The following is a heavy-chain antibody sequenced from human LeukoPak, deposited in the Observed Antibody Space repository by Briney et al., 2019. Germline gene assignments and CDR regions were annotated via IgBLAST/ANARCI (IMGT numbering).Heavy chain of an antibody. CDR3: ATSYDVKTAPYDL. CDR1: GGSISSYC. D-gene: IGHD3-16*01. V-gene: IGHV4-4*09. CDR2: IFTSGRT. Sequence: SETLSLTCTVSGGSISSYCWSWVRQSPGKGLEWIGYIFTSGRTDYNPSLKSRVTMSIDRSKSQVSLELRFLTAADTAVYYCATSYDVKTAPYDLWGQGTLVTVAS. J-gene: IGHJ5*02.